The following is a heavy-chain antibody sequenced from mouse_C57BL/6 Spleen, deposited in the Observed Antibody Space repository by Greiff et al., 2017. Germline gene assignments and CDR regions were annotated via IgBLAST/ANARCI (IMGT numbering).Heavy chain of an antibody. Sequence: EVHLVESGPGMVKPSQSLSLTCTVTGYSITSGYDWHWIRHFPGNKLEWMGYISYSGSTNYNPSLKSRISITHDTSKNHFFLKLNSVTTEDTATYYCARGDYDGFAYWGQGTLVTVSA. CDR1: GYSITSGYD. J-gene: IGHJ3*01. D-gene: IGHD2-4*01. CDR2: ISYSGST. CDR3: ARGDYDGFAY. V-gene: IGHV3-1*01.